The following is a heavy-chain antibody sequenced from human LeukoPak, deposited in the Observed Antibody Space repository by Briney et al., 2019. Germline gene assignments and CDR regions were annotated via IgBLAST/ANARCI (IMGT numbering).Heavy chain of an antibody. CDR3: AKDSVLIPTGGFDP. CDR1: GLTFSDYA. Sequence: PGGSLRLSCAASGLTFSDYAMTWVRQASGKGLEWVSSISGSGDSTYYADSVKGRFTISRDISKNTLYLQMNSLRAEDTAVYYCAKDSVLIPTGGFDPWGQGTLVTVSS. J-gene: IGHJ5*02. D-gene: IGHD2-8*01. CDR2: ISGSGDST. V-gene: IGHV3-23*01.